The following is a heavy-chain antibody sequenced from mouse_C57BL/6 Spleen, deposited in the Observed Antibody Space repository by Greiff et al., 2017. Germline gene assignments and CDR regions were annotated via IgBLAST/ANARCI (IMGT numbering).Heavy chain of an antibody. CDR1: GYSFTGYY. J-gene: IGHJ2*01. CDR3: ARGRDYGYDEGLDYFDY. Sequence: EVQLKESGPELVKPGASVKISCKASGYSFTGYYMNWVKQSPEKSLEWIGEINPSTGGTTYNQKFKAKATLTVDKSSSTAYMQLKSLTSEDSAVYYCARGRDYGYDEGLDYFDYWGQGTTLTVSS. CDR2: INPSTGGT. D-gene: IGHD2-2*01. V-gene: IGHV1-42*01.